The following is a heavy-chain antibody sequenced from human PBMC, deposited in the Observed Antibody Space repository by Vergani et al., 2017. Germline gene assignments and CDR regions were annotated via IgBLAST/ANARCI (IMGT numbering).Heavy chain of an antibody. CDR2: VSTGTKSQ. CDR3: ARLGYCSSTTCRQAFDI. D-gene: IGHD2-2*01. J-gene: IGHJ3*02. V-gene: IGHV3-48*01. Sequence: QLVESGGGWVQPGGSLRLSCVVSGVDFSSYIMNWVRQAPGKGLEWVSFVSTGTKSQSYAESVKGRFTISRDSAKNSLYLQMDSLRAEDTAVYYCARLGYCSSTTCRQAFDIWGQGTMVTVSS. CDR1: GVDFSSYI.